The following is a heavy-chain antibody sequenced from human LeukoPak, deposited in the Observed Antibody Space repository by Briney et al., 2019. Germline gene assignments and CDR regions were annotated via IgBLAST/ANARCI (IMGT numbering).Heavy chain of an antibody. Sequence: SETLSLTCTVSGDSISSYYWSWIRQPPGKGLDWIGYFYYSGSTNYNPSLKSRVTISVDTSKNQFSLKLSSVTAADTAVYYCATQYCSSTSCSYPFDPWGQGTLVTVSS. V-gene: IGHV4-59*01. D-gene: IGHD2-2*01. J-gene: IGHJ5*02. CDR1: GDSISSYY. CDR3: ATQYCSSTSCSYPFDP. CDR2: FYYSGST.